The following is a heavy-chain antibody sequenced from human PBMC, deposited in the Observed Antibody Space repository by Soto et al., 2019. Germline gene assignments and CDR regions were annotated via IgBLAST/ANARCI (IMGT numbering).Heavy chain of an antibody. CDR1: GYTLNEVA. CDR2: FDPDEAET. D-gene: IGHD4-17*01. CDR3: TTCHGDYNFDH. J-gene: IGHJ5*02. Sequence: QVQLVQSGAEVKKPGASVKVSCKVSGYTLNEVAMHWVRQAPGKGLEWLGGFDPDEAETIYAQHFQGRVTMSEDTSTDTVYMEMSSLRSDDAALYFCTTCHGDYNFDHWGQGTLVTVSS. V-gene: IGHV1-24*01.